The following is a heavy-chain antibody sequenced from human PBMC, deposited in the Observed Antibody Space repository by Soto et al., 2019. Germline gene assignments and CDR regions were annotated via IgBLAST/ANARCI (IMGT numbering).Heavy chain of an antibody. CDR2: FSSRGSTI. CDR1: GFTFSDYY. V-gene: IGHV3-11*01. D-gene: IGHD6-19*01. CDR3: ARDPVEVAGGDR. Sequence: PGGSLRLSCVASGFTFSDYYMTWIRQAPGKGLECLSYFSSRGSTIYYADSVKGRFTISRDNAKNTLYLQMNSLRAEDTAVYYCARDPVEVAGGDRWGQGTLVTVSS. J-gene: IGHJ5*02.